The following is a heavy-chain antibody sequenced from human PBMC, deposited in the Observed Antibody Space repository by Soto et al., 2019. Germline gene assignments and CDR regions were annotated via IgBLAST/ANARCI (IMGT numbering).Heavy chain of an antibody. Sequence: GGSLRLSCAASGFTFSSYAMSWVRQAPGKGLEWVSAISGSGGSTYYADSVKGRFTISRDNSKNTLYLQMNSLRAEDTAVYYWARAIAAAGTPPPDYWGQGTLVTVSS. CDR3: ARAIAAAGTPPPDY. D-gene: IGHD6-13*01. V-gene: IGHV3-23*01. CDR1: GFTFSSYA. J-gene: IGHJ4*02. CDR2: ISGSGGST.